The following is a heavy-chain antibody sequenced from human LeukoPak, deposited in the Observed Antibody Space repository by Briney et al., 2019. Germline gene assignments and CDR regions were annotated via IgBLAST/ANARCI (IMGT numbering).Heavy chain of an antibody. J-gene: IGHJ4*02. Sequence: ASVKVSCKASGYTFTSYGISWVRQAPGQGLEWMGWISAYNGNTNYAQKLQGRVTMTPGTSTSTAYMELRSLRSDDTAVYYCARVPDSSGYYYPIDYWGQGTLVTVSS. CDR2: ISAYNGNT. V-gene: IGHV1-18*01. CDR1: GYTFTSYG. CDR3: ARVPDSSGYYYPIDY. D-gene: IGHD3-22*01.